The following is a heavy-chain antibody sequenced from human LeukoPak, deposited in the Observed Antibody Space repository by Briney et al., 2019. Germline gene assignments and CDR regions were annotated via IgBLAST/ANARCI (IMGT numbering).Heavy chain of an antibody. V-gene: IGHV3-30*02. D-gene: IGHD1-26*01. CDR1: GFTFSSYG. CDR2: IRYDGSNK. CDR3: ARDDGTISPSFDY. J-gene: IGHJ4*02. Sequence: GGSLRLSCAASGFTFSSYGMHWVRQAPGKGLEWVAFIRYDGSNKYYADSVKGRFTISRDNSKNTLYLQMNSLRAEDTAVYYCARDDGTISPSFDYWGQGTLVTVSS.